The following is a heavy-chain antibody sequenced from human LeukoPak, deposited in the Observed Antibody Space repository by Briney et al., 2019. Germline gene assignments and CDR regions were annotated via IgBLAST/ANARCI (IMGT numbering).Heavy chain of an antibody. D-gene: IGHD2-15*01. Sequence: SETLSLTCTVSGASLARDMYHWGWVRQSPGKGLEWLGTIYYDGSTFYSPSFKSRVTISINASKMQLSLNLASVTAADTAVYYCARRGDAWEILYSFDVWGQGTAVIVSS. V-gene: IGHV4-39*01. CDR1: GASLARDMYH. J-gene: IGHJ3*01. CDR3: ARRGDAWEILYSFDV. CDR2: IYYDGST.